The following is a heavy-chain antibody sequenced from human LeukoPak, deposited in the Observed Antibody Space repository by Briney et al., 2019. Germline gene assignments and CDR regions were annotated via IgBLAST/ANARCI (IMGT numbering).Heavy chain of an antibody. CDR2: IYYSGST. CDR1: GGSISSSSYY. Sequence: SETLSLTCTVSGGSISSSSYYWGWIRQPPGKGLEWIGSIYYSGSTYYNPSLKSRVTISVDTSKNQFSLKLSSVSAADTAVYYCARLKWIQLWLGSNWFDPWGQGTLVTVSS. D-gene: IGHD5-18*01. J-gene: IGHJ5*02. CDR3: ARLKWIQLWLGSNWFDP. V-gene: IGHV4-39*01.